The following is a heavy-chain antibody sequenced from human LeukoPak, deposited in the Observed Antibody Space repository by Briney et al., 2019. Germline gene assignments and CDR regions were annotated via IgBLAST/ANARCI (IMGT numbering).Heavy chain of an antibody. V-gene: IGHV1-18*01. J-gene: IGHJ3*02. D-gene: IGHD3-9*01. Sequence: GASVKVSCKASGYTFTSYGISWVRQAPGQGLEWMGWISAYNGNTNYAQKLQGRVTMTTDTSTSTAYMELRSLRSDDTAVYYCARDPDHFDWLSHHDAFDIWGQGTMVTVSS. CDR2: ISAYNGNT. CDR3: ARDPDHFDWLSHHDAFDI. CDR1: GYTFTSYG.